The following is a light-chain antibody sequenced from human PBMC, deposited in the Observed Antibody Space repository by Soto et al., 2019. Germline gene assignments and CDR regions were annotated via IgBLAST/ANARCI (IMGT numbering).Light chain of an antibody. J-gene: IGKJ1*01. CDR1: QSISSW. V-gene: IGKV1-5*01. CDR3: QQYNSYSWT. CDR2: DAS. Sequence: DIPMTQSPSTLSASVGDRVTITCLASQSISSWLAWYQQKPGKAPKLLIYDASSLESGVPSRFSGSGSGTEFTLTISSLQPDDFATYYCQQYNSYSWTFGQGTKVEIK.